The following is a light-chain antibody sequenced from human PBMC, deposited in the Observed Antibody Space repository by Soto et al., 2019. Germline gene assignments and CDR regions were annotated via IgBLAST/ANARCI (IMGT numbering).Light chain of an antibody. V-gene: IGLV2-23*03. J-gene: IGLJ1*01. CDR2: EGS. CDR1: RSDVGSYEF. CDR3: CSYAGGSNV. Sequence: CALKQPGYVSESPGQSVTISCTGTRSDVGSYEFVSWYQQYPGKAPKLMIYEGSKRPSGVSDRFSGSKSGNTASLTISGLQAEDEADYFCCSYAGGSNVFGAGTKFTVL.